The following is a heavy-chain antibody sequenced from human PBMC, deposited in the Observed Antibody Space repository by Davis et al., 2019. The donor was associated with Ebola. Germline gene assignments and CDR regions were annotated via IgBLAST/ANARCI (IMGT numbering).Heavy chain of an antibody. CDR1: GGSFSGYY. D-gene: IGHD6-6*01. CDR3: ASSSIAARPGYYYGMDV. J-gene: IGHJ6*02. Sequence: LSLTCAVYGGSFSGYYWSWIRQAPGKGLEWVSYISSSGSTIYYADSVKGRFTISRDNAKNSLYLQMNSLRAEDTAVYYCASSSIAARPGYYYGMDVWGQGTTVTVSS. V-gene: IGHV3-11*04. CDR2: ISSSGSTI.